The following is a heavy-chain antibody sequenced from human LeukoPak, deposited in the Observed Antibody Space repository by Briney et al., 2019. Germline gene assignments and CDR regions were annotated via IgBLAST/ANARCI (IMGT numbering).Heavy chain of an antibody. CDR2: IKHSGST. CDR3: ARLGVGGSYVIRSYWYFDL. Sequence: SETLSLTCAVYGGSFSGYYWSWIRQPPEKGLEWIGEIKHSGSTYYNPSLKSRVTMSVDTSKNQFSLKLNSVTAADTAVYYCARLGVGGSYVIRSYWYFDLWGRGTLVTVSS. D-gene: IGHD1-26*01. CDR1: GGSFSGYY. J-gene: IGHJ2*01. V-gene: IGHV4-34*01.